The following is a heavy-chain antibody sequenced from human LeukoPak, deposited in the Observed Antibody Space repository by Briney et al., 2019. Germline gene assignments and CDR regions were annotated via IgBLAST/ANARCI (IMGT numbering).Heavy chain of an antibody. CDR2: IYYSGST. V-gene: IGHV4-39*07. CDR3: ARDVAAAGHFDY. Sequence: NSSETLSLTCTVSGGSISSYYWGWIRQPPGKGLEWIGSIYYSGSTYYNPSLKSRVTISVDTSKNQFSLKLSSVTAADTAVYYCARDVAAAGHFDYWGQGTLVTVSS. J-gene: IGHJ4*02. D-gene: IGHD6-13*01. CDR1: GGSISSYY.